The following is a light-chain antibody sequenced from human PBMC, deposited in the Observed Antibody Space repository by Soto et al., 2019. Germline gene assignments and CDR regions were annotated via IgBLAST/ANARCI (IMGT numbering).Light chain of an antibody. CDR2: GIS. Sequence: EMVMTQSPAILSVSPGEGATLSWRASQSVNSNYLAWYQQHPGQPPRLLIYGISTRATGIPARFSGSGSGTEFSLTISSLQSEDFAVYYCQQYSKWPITFGQGTRLEIK. V-gene: IGKV3-15*01. J-gene: IGKJ5*01. CDR1: QSVNSN. CDR3: QQYSKWPIT.